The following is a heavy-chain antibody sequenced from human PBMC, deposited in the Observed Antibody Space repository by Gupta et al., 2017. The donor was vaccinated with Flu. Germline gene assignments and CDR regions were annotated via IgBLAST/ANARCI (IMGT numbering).Heavy chain of an antibody. V-gene: IGHV4-31*01. J-gene: IGHJ1*01. Sequence: QVQLQQSVPGLVKPSQHLSLNCTVSGGAISSAGYSWSWNRPHPGKGLEWIGYIYYSGSTYYNPSLKSLVTISVDTSKNQFSLKLSSVPAADTAVYYCARSQRTYCSGGSCYSGFQHWGQGTLVTVSS. CDR2: IYYSGST. CDR3: ARSQRTYCSGGSCYSGFQH. D-gene: IGHD2-15*01. CDR1: GGAISSAGYS.